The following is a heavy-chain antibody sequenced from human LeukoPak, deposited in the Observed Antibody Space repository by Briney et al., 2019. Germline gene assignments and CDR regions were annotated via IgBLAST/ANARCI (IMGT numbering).Heavy chain of an antibody. D-gene: IGHD1-26*01. V-gene: IGHV3-30*04. J-gene: IGHJ5*02. CDR2: ISYDGSNK. CDR3: ARCAVGATTWYNWFDP. Sequence: GGSLRLSCAASGFTFNSYAIHWVRQAPGKGLEWVAVISYDGSNKYYADSVKGRFTISRDNSKNTLYLQMNSLRAEDTAVYYCARCAVGATTWYNWFDPWGQGTLVTVSS. CDR1: GFTFNSYA.